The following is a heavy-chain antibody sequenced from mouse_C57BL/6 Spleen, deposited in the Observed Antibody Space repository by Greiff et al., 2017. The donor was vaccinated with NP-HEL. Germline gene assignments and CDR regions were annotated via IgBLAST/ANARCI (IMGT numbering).Heavy chain of an antibody. J-gene: IGHJ1*03. Sequence: DVHLVESGGGLVKPGGSLKLSCAASGFTFSDYGMHWVRQAPEKGLEWVAYISSGSSTIYYADTVKGRFTISRDNANNTLFLQMTSLRSEDTAMYYCAEPYNGSSYGYFDVWGTGTTVTVSS. CDR1: GFTFSDYG. CDR3: AEPYNGSSYGYFDV. V-gene: IGHV5-17*01. CDR2: ISSGSSTI. D-gene: IGHD1-1*01.